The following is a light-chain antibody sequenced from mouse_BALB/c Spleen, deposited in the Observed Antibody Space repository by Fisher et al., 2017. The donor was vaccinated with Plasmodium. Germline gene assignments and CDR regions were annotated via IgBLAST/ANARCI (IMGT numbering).Light chain of an antibody. CDR3: QHHYGTPLT. Sequence: ITQTTASLSASVGETVTITCRASENIYSYLAWYQQKQGKSPQLLVYNAKTLAEGVPSRFSGSGSGTQFSLKINSLQPEDFGSYYCQHHYGTPLTFGAGTKLELK. CDR2: NAK. CDR1: ENIYSY. V-gene: IGKV12-44*01. J-gene: IGKJ5*01.